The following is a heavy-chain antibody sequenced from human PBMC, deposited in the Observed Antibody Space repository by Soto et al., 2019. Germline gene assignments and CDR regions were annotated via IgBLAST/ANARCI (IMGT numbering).Heavy chain of an antibody. CDR2: TIPVFGRT. Sequence: SLVKRSRKGSGCRISSYPIGRLRHNTGQGLECLGGTIPVFGRTNYAQKFQGRVTITADEFTSTAYMELRSLRSEDTAVYYCASGGGQLRPGAMRVWFDPWGKGSLVTVSS. CDR3: ASGGGQLRPGAMRVWFDP. J-gene: IGHJ5*02. CDR1: GCRISSYP. D-gene: IGHD2-2*01. V-gene: IGHV1-69*13.